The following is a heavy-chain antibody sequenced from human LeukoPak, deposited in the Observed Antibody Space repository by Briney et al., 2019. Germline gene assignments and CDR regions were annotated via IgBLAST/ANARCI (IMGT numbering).Heavy chain of an antibody. Sequence: GGSLRLSCAASGFTFSSYGMSWVRQAPGKGLEWVSGISGSGGTTYYADSVRGRSTISRDNSKNQLYLQMNSLRAEDTAVYYCAKDRLVVAYFDYWGQGTPVTVSS. CDR1: GFTFSSYG. D-gene: IGHD2-15*01. J-gene: IGHJ4*02. V-gene: IGHV3-23*01. CDR3: AKDRLVVAYFDY. CDR2: ISGSGGTT.